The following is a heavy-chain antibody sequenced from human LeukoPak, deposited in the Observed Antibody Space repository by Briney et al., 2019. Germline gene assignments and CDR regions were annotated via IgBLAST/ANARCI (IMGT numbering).Heavy chain of an antibody. CDR1: DDSITIYY. V-gene: IGHV4-59*01. J-gene: IGHJ6*03. D-gene: IGHD4-11*01. CDR3: ARGRVSSSTWYSTYYYFFYMDF. CDR2: VDHTGST. Sequence: SETLSLTCTVSDDSITIYYWTWIRQPPGKGLEWIGYVDHTGSTKFNPSLNGRVSISRDTSNNFFSLRLRSVTAADTAVYFCARGRVSSSTWYSTYYYFFYMDFWGKGTTVTVSS.